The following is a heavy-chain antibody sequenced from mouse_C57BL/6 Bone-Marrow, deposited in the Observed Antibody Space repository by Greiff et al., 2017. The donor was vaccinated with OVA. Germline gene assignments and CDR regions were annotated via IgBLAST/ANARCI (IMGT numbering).Heavy chain of an antibody. J-gene: IGHJ4*01. D-gene: IGHD1-1*01. CDR1: GFSLTSYG. V-gene: IGHV2-2*01. CDR2: IWSGGST. Sequence: VKLQQSGPGLVQPSQSLSITCTVSGFSLTSYGVHWVRQSPGKGLEWLGVIWSGGSTDYNAAFISRLSISKDNSKSQVFFKMNSLQADDTAIYYCARPSHYYGSRYYAMDYWGQGTSVTVSS. CDR3: ARPSHYYGSRYYAMDY.